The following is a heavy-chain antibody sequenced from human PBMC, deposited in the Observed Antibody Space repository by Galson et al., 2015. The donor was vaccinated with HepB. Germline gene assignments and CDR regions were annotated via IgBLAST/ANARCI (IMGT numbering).Heavy chain of an antibody. D-gene: IGHD2-21*02. Sequence: TLSLTCTVSGGSVSSGSYYWSWIRQPAGKGLEWIGRMYTSGGTNYNPSLKSRITMSLDTSKNQFSLKLSSVTAAETAVYYCARSAVPGMDVWGQGTTVTVSS. CDR2: MYTSGGT. J-gene: IGHJ6*02. V-gene: IGHV4-61*02. CDR3: ARSAVPGMDV. CDR1: GGSVSSGSYY.